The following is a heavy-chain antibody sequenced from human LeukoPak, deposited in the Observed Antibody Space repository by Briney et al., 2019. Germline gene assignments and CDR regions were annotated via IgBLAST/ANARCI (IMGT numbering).Heavy chain of an antibody. CDR1: GFTFSSYS. V-gene: IGHV3-48*01. J-gene: IGHJ5*02. D-gene: IGHD3-10*01. CDR3: ARGEYYYGSGSYYNDQYNWFDP. Sequence: GGSLRLSCAASGFTFSSYSMNWVRQAPGKGLEWVSYISSSSSTIYYADSVKGRFTISRDNAKNSLYLQMNSLRAEDTAVYYCARGEYYYGSGSYYNDQYNWFDPWGQGTLVTVSS. CDR2: ISSSSSTI.